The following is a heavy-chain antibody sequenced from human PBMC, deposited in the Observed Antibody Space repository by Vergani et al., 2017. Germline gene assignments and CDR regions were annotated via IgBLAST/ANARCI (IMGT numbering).Heavy chain of an antibody. V-gene: IGHV3-13*01. CDR3: ARVMITFGGVIVFDY. Sequence: EVQLVESGGGLVQPGGSLRLSCAASGFTFSSYDMHWVRQATGKGLEWVSAIGTAGDTYYPGSVKGRFTISRENAKNSLYLQMNSLRAEDTAVYYCARVMITFGGVIVFDYWGQGTLVTVSS. CDR1: GFTFSSYD. J-gene: IGHJ4*02. D-gene: IGHD3-16*02. CDR2: IGTAGDT.